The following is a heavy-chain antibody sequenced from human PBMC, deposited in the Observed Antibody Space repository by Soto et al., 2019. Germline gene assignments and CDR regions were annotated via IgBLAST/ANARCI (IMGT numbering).Heavy chain of an antibody. V-gene: IGHV1-3*01. CDR3: AREYYDYAWGSYRPFDY. Sequence: GASVKVSCKASGYTFTSYAMHWVRQAPGQRLEWMGWINAGNGNTKYSQKFQGRVTITRDTSASTAYMELSSLRSEDTAVYYCAREYYDYAWGSYRPFDYWGQGTLVTVSS. D-gene: IGHD3-16*02. J-gene: IGHJ4*02. CDR2: INAGNGNT. CDR1: GYTFTSYA.